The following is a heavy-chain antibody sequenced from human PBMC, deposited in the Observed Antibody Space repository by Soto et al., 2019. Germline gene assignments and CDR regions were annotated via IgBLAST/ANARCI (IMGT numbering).Heavy chain of an antibody. CDR1: GGTFSSYA. CDR3: ARGGYDILTGYWFDP. CDR2: IIPIFGTA. V-gene: IGHV1-69*13. D-gene: IGHD3-9*01. Sequence: VASVKVSCKASGGTFSSYAISWVRQAPGQGLEWMGGIIPIFGTANYAQKFQGRVTITADESTSTAYMELSSLRSEDTAVYYCARGGYDILTGYWFDPWVQGTLVTVSS. J-gene: IGHJ5*02.